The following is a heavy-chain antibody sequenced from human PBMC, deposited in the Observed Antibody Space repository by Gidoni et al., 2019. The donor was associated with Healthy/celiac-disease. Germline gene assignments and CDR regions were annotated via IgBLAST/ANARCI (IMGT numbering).Heavy chain of an antibody. CDR1: GGTFSSYA. Sequence: QVQLVQSGAEVKKPGSSVKVSCKASGGTFSSYAISWVRQAPGQGLEWMGGIIPIFGTANYAQKFQGRVTITADESTSTAYMELSSLRSEDTAVYYCAREPYGSGSYYNGYYYGMDVWGQGTTVTVSS. J-gene: IGHJ6*02. CDR2: IIPIFGTA. CDR3: AREPYGSGSYYNGYYYGMDV. V-gene: IGHV1-69*01. D-gene: IGHD3-10*01.